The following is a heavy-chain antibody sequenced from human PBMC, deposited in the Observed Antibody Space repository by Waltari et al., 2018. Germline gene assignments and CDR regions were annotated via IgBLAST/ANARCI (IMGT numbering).Heavy chain of an antibody. V-gene: IGHV4-59*11. CDR3: ARDLDYGSGSYDY. J-gene: IGHJ4*02. D-gene: IGHD3-10*01. Sequence: QVQLQESGPGLVKPSETLSLTCTVSGGSIRSHYWSWLRQPPGKGLEWIGYIYYSGSTNYNPSLKSRVTISVDTSKNQFSLKLSSVTAADTAVYYCARDLDYGSGSYDYWGQGTLVTVSS. CDR2: IYYSGST. CDR1: GGSIRSHY.